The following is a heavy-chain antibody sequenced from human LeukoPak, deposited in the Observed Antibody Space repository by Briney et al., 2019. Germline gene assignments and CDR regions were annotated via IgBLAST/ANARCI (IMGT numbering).Heavy chain of an antibody. D-gene: IGHD3-3*01. J-gene: IGHJ5*02. CDR2: IYHSGGT. Sequence: SETLSLTCAVSGGSISSGDYSWSWFRQPPGKGLEWIGYIYHSGGTSYNPSLKSRVTISVDRSKNQFSLKLSSVTAADTAVYYCARAQDLRWSGSLGGFDPWGQGTLVTVSS. V-gene: IGHV4-30-2*01. CDR3: ARAQDLRWSGSLGGFDP. CDR1: GGSISSGDYS.